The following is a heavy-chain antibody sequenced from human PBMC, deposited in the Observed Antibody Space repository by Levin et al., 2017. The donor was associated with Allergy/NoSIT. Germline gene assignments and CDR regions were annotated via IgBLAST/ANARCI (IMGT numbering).Heavy chain of an antibody. Sequence: GSLRLSCSVSTGSISPYYWSWIRQPPGKGLEWIGYISYSGTTKYNPSLKSRVTMSVDTSNSQFSLRLTSVTTPDTAVYYCARGGDSGDHKNFDYWGQGTLVTVSS. J-gene: IGHJ4*02. CDR2: ISYSGTT. CDR1: TGSISPYY. CDR3: ARGGDSGDHKNFDY. V-gene: IGHV4-59*13. D-gene: IGHD4-17*01.